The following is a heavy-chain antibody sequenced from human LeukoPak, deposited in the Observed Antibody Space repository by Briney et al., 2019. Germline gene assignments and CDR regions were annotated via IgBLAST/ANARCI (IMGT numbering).Heavy chain of an antibody. CDR1: GFTFSSYG. CDR3: VRDVGAVRGEVYFDY. V-gene: IGHV3-30*02. J-gene: IGHJ4*02. Sequence: GGSLRLSCAASGFTFSSYGMHWVRQAPGKGLEWVAFIRYDGSNKYYADSVKGRFTISRDNSKNTLYLQMNSLRAEDTAMYFCVRDVGAVRGEVYFDYWGQGTLVTVSS. D-gene: IGHD3-10*01. CDR2: IRYDGSNK.